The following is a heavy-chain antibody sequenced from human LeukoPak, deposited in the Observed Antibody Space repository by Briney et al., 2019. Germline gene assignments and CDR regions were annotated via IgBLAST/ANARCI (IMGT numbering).Heavy chain of an antibody. CDR3: ARDDDWNYEDY. D-gene: IGHD1-7*01. CDR2: IKQDGSEK. CDR1: GFTFSSYV. Sequence: PGGSLRLSCAASGFTFSSYVMSWVRRAPGKGLEWVANIKQDGSEKYYVDSVKGRFTISRDNAKNSLYLQMNSLRAEDTAVYYCARDDDWNYEDYWGQGTLVTVSS. J-gene: IGHJ4*02. V-gene: IGHV3-7*01.